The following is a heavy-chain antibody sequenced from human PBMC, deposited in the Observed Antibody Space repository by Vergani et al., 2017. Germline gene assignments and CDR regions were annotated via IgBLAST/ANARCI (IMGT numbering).Heavy chain of an antibody. CDR3: ARDRYYLGSWSYPYFYYYGLDV. CDR2: ISSSSSYI. J-gene: IGHJ6*02. CDR1: GFSFNSYW. Sequence: DVHLAESGGGFFQPGGSLRLSCSASGFSFNSYWMHWVRQVPGKGLLWVSSISSSSSYIHYSDSLKGRFTISRDNAKSSLYLQMNSLRAEDTGVYYCARDRYYLGSWSYPYFYYYGLDVLGQGTAVTVSS. D-gene: IGHD3-10*01. V-gene: IGHV3-21*01.